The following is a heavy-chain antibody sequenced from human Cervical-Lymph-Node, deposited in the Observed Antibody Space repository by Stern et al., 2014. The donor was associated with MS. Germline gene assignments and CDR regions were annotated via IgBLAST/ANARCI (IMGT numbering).Heavy chain of an antibody. CDR1: GFIFSRYW. CDR2: IKQDGTEK. Sequence: EVQLLESGGGLVQPGGSLSVSCAASGFIFSRYWMSWVRQAPGKGLEWVAQIKQDGTEKHYVDSVKGRFTISRDNLKNSLYLQMHSLRAEDTAVYYCARDYDFWSGYSSYYYGLDVWGQGTTVTVSS. J-gene: IGHJ6*02. D-gene: IGHD3-3*01. V-gene: IGHV3-7*01. CDR3: ARDYDFWSGYSSYYYGLDV.